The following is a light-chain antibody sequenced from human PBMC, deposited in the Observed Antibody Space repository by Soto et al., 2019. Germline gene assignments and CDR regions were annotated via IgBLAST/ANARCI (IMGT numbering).Light chain of an antibody. J-gene: IGKJ2*01. CDR3: QQYGTSPGYT. V-gene: IGKV3-20*01. CDR2: GAS. Sequence: EIVLTQSPGTLSLSPGERATLSCRVSQSVSSSYLAWYQQKPGQAPRLLIYGASSRATGIPDRFSGSGSGTDFTLTISRLEPEDFAVYYCQQYGTSPGYTFGQGTELEIK. CDR1: QSVSSSY.